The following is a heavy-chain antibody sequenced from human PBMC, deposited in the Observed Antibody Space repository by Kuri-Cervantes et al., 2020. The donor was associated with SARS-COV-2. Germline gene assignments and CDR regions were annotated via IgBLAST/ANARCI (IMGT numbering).Heavy chain of an antibody. CDR2: ISHDGSYK. Sequence: GGSLRLSCGASGLTFSTSAMHWVRQAPDKGLEWVAVISHDGSYKYTADSVKGRFTMSRDNAKNSLYLQMNSLRAEDTAVYYCARDPSAVTPVYWGQGTLVTVSS. CDR1: GLTFSTSA. D-gene: IGHD4-17*01. CDR3: ARDPSAVTPVY. J-gene: IGHJ4*02. V-gene: IGHV3-30-3*01.